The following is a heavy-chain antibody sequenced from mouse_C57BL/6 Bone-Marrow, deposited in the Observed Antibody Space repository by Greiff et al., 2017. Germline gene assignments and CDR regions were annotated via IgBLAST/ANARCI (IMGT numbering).Heavy chain of an antibody. Sequence: EVQLVESGGGLVKPGGSLKLSCAASGFTFSSYTMSWVRQTPEQRLEWVATISGGGGNTYYPDSVKGRVTISRDKANNTLYLQMSSLRSEDTALYYCARRFPFDYWGQGTTLTVSS. CDR2: ISGGGGNT. CDR3: ARRFPFDY. J-gene: IGHJ2*01. V-gene: IGHV5-9*01. CDR1: GFTFSSYT.